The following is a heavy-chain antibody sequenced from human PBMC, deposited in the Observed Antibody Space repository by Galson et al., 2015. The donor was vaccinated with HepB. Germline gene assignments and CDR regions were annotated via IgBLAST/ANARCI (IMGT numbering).Heavy chain of an antibody. V-gene: IGHV4-38-2*02. CDR3: AKEAATVGWFDP. CDR1: GYSISNAYF. J-gene: IGHJ5*02. Sequence: LSLTCTVSGYSISNAYFWGWIRQPPGKGLEWIGMIHHTGTTYYNPSLKSRVTISLDTSKNRFSLNLSSVTAADTAVYYCAKEAATVGWFDPWGQGTLVTVSS. CDR2: IHHTGTT. D-gene: IGHD4-23*01.